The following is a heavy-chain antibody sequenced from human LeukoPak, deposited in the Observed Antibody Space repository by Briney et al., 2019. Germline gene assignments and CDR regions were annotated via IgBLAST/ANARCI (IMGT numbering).Heavy chain of an antibody. CDR2: INPNSGGT. CDR3: ARDLPVLLWLGEGGMDV. CDR1: RYSFSSYG. J-gene: IGHJ6*02. D-gene: IGHD3-10*01. V-gene: IGHV1-2*02. Sequence: VASVKVSCKASRYSFSSYGISWVRQAPGQGLEWMGWINPNSGGTNYAQKFQGRVTMTRDTSISTAYMELSRLRSDDTAVYYCARDLPVLLWLGEGGMDVWGQGTTVTVSS.